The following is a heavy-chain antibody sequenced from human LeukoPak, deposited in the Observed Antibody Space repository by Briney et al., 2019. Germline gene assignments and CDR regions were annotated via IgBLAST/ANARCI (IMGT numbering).Heavy chain of an antibody. V-gene: IGHV3-33*01. CDR2: IWYDGSEK. CDR3: ARGKYDSGSPLIYFDY. Sequence: GGSLRLSCGASGFTFSSFGMHWLRQAPGKGLEWVAIIWYDGSEKYYSDSVKGRFTISRDNSKNTVYLQMNSLRVEDTALYYCARGKYDSGSPLIYFDYWGQGTLVTVFS. CDR1: GFTFSSFG. J-gene: IGHJ4*02. D-gene: IGHD3-10*01.